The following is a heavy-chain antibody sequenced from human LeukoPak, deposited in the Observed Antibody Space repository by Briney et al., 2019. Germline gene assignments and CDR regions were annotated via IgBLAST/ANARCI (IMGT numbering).Heavy chain of an antibody. V-gene: IGHV3-74*01. CDR1: GFTFTSYW. D-gene: IGHD2/OR15-2a*01. CDR2: VDGDGSTT. Sequence: PGGSLRLSCAASGFTFTSYWMHWVRQAPGKGLVWVSRVDGDGSTTTYADSVKGRFTISRDNAKNTLYLQMNSLRAEDTAVYYWARPQPGNLYPFDIGGKGTMVPVSS. J-gene: IGHJ3*02. CDR3: ARPQPGNLYPFDI.